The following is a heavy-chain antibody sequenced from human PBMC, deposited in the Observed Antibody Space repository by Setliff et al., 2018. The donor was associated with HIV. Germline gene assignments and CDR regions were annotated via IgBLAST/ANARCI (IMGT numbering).Heavy chain of an antibody. Sequence: GGSLRLSCAASGFTLNSFGMNWVRQAPGKGLECIAYISSSGSTTYYADSVKGRFTISRDNSKNTVYLQMNSLRAEDTAVYYCAKDGSHFWSGSPDYWGQGTLVTVSS. CDR2: ISSSGSTT. CDR3: AKDGSHFWSGSPDY. J-gene: IGHJ4*02. D-gene: IGHD3-3*01. V-gene: IGHV3-48*01. CDR1: GFTLNSFG.